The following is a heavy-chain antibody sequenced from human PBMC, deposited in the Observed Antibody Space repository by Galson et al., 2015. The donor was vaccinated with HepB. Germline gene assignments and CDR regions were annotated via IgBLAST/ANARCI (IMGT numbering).Heavy chain of an antibody. CDR2: IYYSGST. CDR3: ARDLWFGELSIYYYGMDV. CDR1: GGSISSGGYY. J-gene: IGHJ6*02. D-gene: IGHD3-10*01. V-gene: IGHV4-31*03. Sequence: TLSLTCTVSGGSISSGGYYWSWIRQHPGRGLEWIGYIYYSGSTYYNPSLKSRVTISVDTSKNQFSLELSSVTAADTAVYYCARDLWFGELSIYYYGMDVWGQGTTVTVSS.